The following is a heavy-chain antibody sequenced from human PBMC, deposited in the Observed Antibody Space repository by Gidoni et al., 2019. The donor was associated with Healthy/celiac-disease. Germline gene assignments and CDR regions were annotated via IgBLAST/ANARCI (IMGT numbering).Heavy chain of an antibody. CDR1: GFTFDDYA. Sequence: EVQLVESGGGLVQPGRSLRLSCAASGFTFDDYAMHWVRQAPGKGMEWVSGISWNSGSIGDADSVKGRFTISRDNAKNSRYLKMNSLRAEDTALYYCEKDTPVWFDPWGQGTLVTVSS. J-gene: IGHJ5*02. V-gene: IGHV3-9*01. CDR2: ISWNSGSI. CDR3: EKDTPVWFDP.